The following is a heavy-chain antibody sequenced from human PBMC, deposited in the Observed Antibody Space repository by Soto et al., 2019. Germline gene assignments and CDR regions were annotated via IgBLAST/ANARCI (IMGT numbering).Heavy chain of an antibody. CDR1: GGSINSGDYY. CDR3: AKDKVSLEYYYDSSGSLDY. Sequence: KTSETLSLTCTVSGGSINSGDYYWAWVRQHPGKGLEWIGYSHYSGSTYYNPSLRSRLTIAVDTSRNQFSLNLSSVTAADTAVYYCAKDKVSLEYYYDSSGSLDYWGQGTLVTVSS. V-gene: IGHV4-31*03. J-gene: IGHJ4*02. D-gene: IGHD3-22*01. CDR2: SHYSGST.